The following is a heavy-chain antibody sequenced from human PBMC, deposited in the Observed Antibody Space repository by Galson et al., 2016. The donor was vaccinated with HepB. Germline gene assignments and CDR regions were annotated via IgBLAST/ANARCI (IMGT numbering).Heavy chain of an antibody. D-gene: IGHD4-23*01. J-gene: IGHJ4*02. CDR1: GFTFSRYW. V-gene: IGHV3-74*01. CDR3: TRATVD. CDR2: ISGDGSDT. Sequence: SLRLSCAASGFTFSRYWMHWVRQTPERGLVWVSRISGDGSDTSYGDSVKGRFPVARDNDKNTPFLQMNSLRAEDTFVYYCTRATVDWGQGTLVTVSS.